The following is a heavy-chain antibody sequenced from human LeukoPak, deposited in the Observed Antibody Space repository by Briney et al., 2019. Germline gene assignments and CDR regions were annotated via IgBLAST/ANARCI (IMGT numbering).Heavy chain of an antibody. D-gene: IGHD3-16*01. CDR2: VYPGDSET. Sequence: GESLKISCKGSGYTFTDYWIGWVRQMPGKGLEWMGIVYPGDSETRYSPSFQGQVIVSADKSISTAYLQWSSLKASDSAMYYCARQIYSYDSADYWGQGTLVTVSS. J-gene: IGHJ4*02. CDR1: GYTFTDYW. V-gene: IGHV5-51*01. CDR3: ARQIYSYDSADY.